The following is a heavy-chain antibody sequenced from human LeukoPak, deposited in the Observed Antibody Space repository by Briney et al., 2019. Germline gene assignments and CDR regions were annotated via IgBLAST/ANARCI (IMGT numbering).Heavy chain of an antibody. D-gene: IGHD3-10*01. Sequence: GASVKVSCKASGYTFTSYGISWVRQAPGQGLEWMGWISAYNGNTNYAQKFQGRVTMITDTSTSTAYMELRSLRSDDTAVYYCARDVITEAPNYYYYGMDVWGQGTTVTVSS. CDR3: ARDVITEAPNYYYYGMDV. V-gene: IGHV1-18*01. J-gene: IGHJ6*02. CDR2: ISAYNGNT. CDR1: GYTFTSYG.